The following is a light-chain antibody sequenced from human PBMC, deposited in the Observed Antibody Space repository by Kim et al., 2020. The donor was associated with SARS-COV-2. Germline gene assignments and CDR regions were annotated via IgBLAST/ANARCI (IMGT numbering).Light chain of an antibody. Sequence: RVTISCTGSSPNIGAGYDVHWYQQLPGTAPKLLIYGNSNRPSGVPDRFSGSKSGTSASLAITGLQAEDEADYYCQSYDSSLSGSWVFGGGTQLTVL. CDR2: GNS. CDR3: QSYDSSLSGSWV. V-gene: IGLV1-40*01. J-gene: IGLJ3*02. CDR1: SPNIGAGYD.